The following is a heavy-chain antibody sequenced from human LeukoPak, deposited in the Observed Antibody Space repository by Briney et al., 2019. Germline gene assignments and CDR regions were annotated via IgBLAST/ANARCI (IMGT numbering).Heavy chain of an antibody. CDR1: GYTFTGYY. V-gene: IGHV1-2*02. Sequence: ASVKVSCKASGYTFTGYYMHWVRQAPGQGLEWMGWINPNSGGTNFAQKFQGRVTMTRDTSISTAYMELGRLRSEDTAVYFCARLLYCAGDSCSRGYFDYWGQGTLVIVSS. J-gene: IGHJ4*02. CDR3: ARLLYCAGDSCSRGYFDY. D-gene: IGHD2-21*01. CDR2: INPNSGGT.